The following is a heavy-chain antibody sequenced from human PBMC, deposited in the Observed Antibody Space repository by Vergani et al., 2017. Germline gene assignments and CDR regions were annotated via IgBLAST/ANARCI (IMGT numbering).Heavy chain of an antibody. D-gene: IGHD3-16*01. J-gene: IGHJ4*02. CDR2: ISHDGVKT. Sequence: QFRLVQSGGGVVQPGRSLTLPCVDSGLSFSGFSMEWVRQAPGKGLEWVAVISHDGVKTYYAESVKGRFIISRDNSKNTLYLQLNSLTVDDTAIYYCARIGLEWSYVNGLDSGGQGVLVTVSS. CDR1: GLSFSGFS. CDR3: ARIGLEWSYVNGLDS. V-gene: IGHV3-30-3*01.